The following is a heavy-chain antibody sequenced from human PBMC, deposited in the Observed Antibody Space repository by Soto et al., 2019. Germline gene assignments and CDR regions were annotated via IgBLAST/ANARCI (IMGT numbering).Heavy chain of an antibody. CDR3: ARDPSNYANGMDV. Sequence: EVQLGESGGGLVKPGGSLRLSCAASGFTFSSYSMNWVRQAPGKGLEWVSSISSSSSYIYYADSVKGRFTISRDNAKNSLYLQMNSLRAEDTAVYYCARDPSNYANGMDVWGQGTTVTVSS. V-gene: IGHV3-21*01. CDR1: GFTFSSYS. D-gene: IGHD1-7*01. CDR2: ISSSSSYI. J-gene: IGHJ6*02.